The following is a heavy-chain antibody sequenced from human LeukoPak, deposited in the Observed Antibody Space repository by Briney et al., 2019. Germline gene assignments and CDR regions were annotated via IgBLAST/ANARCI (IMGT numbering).Heavy chain of an antibody. Sequence: SETLSLTCSVYGGSFSGYYWSWIRQPPGKGLEWIGEINHSGSTNNNPSLKSRVTISVDTSKNQFSLKLSSVPAADTAVYYCARRKYYYDSSGLFVWGKGTTVTVSS. CDR3: ARRKYYYDSSGLFV. CDR2: INHSGST. J-gene: IGHJ6*04. CDR1: GGSFSGYY. V-gene: IGHV4-34*01. D-gene: IGHD3-22*01.